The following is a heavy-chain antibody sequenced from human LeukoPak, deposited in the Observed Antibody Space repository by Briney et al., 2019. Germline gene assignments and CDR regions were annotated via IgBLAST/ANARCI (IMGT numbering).Heavy chain of an antibody. CDR2: ISSSSSTI. Sequence: GGSLRLSCAASGFTFSDYYMSWIRRAPGKGLEWVSYISSSSSTIYYADSVKGRFTISRDNAKNSLYLQMNSLRAEDTAVYYCARDRVYYDSAPNDYWGQGTLVTVSS. CDR3: ARDRVYYDSAPNDY. J-gene: IGHJ4*02. D-gene: IGHD3-22*01. V-gene: IGHV3-11*01. CDR1: GFTFSDYY.